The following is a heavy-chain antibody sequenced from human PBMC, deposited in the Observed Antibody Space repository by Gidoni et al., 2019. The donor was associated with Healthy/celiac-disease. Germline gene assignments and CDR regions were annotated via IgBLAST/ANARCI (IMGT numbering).Heavy chain of an antibody. CDR1: GGSISSYY. Sequence: QVQLQESGPGRVKPSETLSLTCTGSGGSISSYYWSWIRQPPGKGLEWFGYNYSSGSTPYYPPLTCRVTISVLSSMNQFSLQLSSLTAADTAVYYCASSGVGATPYYFDYWGQGTLVTVSS. V-gene: IGHV4-59*01. CDR3: ASSGVGATPYYFDY. D-gene: IGHD1-26*01. CDR2: NYSSGST. J-gene: IGHJ4*02.